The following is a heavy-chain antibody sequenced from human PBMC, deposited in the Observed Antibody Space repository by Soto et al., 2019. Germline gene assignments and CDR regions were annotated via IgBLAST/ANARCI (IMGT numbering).Heavy chain of an antibody. CDR2: IYYSGST. D-gene: IGHD5-12*01. Sequence: SETLSLTCTVSGYSISSGGYYWSWIRQHPGKGLEWIGYIYYSGSTYYNPSLKSRVTISVDTSKNQFSLKLSSVTAADTAVYYCARGRGYSGYDMYYFDYWGQGTLVTVSS. J-gene: IGHJ4*02. V-gene: IGHV4-31*03. CDR3: ARGRGYSGYDMYYFDY. CDR1: GYSISSGGYY.